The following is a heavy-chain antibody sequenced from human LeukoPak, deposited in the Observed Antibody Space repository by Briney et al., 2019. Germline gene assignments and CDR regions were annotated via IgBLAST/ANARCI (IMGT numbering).Heavy chain of an antibody. Sequence: GGSLRLSCAASGFTFSSYGMSWVRQAPGKGLEWVSAISTTGGSTYYADSVKGRFTISRDNSKNTLYLQMNSLRAEDTAVYYCAELGITMIGGVWGKGTTVTISS. J-gene: IGHJ6*03. D-gene: IGHD3-10*02. CDR2: ISTTGGST. CDR1: GFTFSSYG. CDR3: AELGITMIGGV. V-gene: IGHV3-23*01.